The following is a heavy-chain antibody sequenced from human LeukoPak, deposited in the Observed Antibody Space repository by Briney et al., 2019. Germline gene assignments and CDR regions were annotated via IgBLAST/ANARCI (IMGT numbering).Heavy chain of an antibody. CDR2: INPNSGGT. J-gene: IGHJ4*02. CDR3: ARARGYCSGGSCTLQRHPDY. Sequence: ASVKVSCKASGYTFTTYAIHWVRQAPGQGLEWMGRINPNSGGTNYAQKFRGRVTMTRDTSISTAYMELSRLRSDDTAVYYCARARGYCSGGSCTLQRHPDYWGQGTLVTVSS. CDR1: GYTFTTYA. V-gene: IGHV1-2*06. D-gene: IGHD2-15*01.